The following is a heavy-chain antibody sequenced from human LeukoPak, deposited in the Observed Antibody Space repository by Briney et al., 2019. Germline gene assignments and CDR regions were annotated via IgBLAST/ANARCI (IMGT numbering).Heavy chain of an antibody. J-gene: IGHJ4*02. Sequence: PSETLSLTCAVYGGSFSGYYWSWIRQPPGKGLEWIGEINHSGSTNYNPSLKSRVTISVDTSKNQFSLKLSYVTAADTAVYYCARGDSFSGNIACWGQGSLVTVSS. CDR3: ARGDSFSGNIAC. D-gene: IGHD2-21*01. V-gene: IGHV4-34*01. CDR1: GGSFSGYY. CDR2: INHSGST.